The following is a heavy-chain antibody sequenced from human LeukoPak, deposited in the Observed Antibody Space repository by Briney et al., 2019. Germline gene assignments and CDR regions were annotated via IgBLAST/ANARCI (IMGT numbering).Heavy chain of an antibody. J-gene: IGHJ4*02. CDR3: ARDSSGWFDY. Sequence: GGSLRLSCAASGFTFSSYSMNWVRQAPGKGLEWVSSISSSSSYIYYADSVKGRFTISRVNAKNSLYLQMNSLRAEDTAVYYCARDSSGWFDYWGQGTLVTVSS. V-gene: IGHV3-21*01. CDR1: GFTFSSYS. CDR2: ISSSSSYI. D-gene: IGHD6-19*01.